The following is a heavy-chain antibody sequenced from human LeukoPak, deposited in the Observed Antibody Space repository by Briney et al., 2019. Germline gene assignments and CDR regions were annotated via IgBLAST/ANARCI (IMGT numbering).Heavy chain of an antibody. CDR3: ARQVGGLTT. CDR2: IIPILGIA. V-gene: IGHV1-69*04. D-gene: IGHD1/OR15-1a*01. J-gene: IGHJ1*01. Sequence: SVKVSCKASGGTFSSYAISWVRQAPGQGLEWMGRIIPILGIANYAQKFQGRVTITADKSTSTAYMELSSLTSGDTAVYYCARQVGGLTTWGQGTLVTVSS. CDR1: GGTFSSYA.